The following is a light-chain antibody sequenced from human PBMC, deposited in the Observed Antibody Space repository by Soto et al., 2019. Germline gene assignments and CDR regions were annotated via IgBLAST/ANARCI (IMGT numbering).Light chain of an antibody. CDR1: LGIANY. Sequence: DIQMTQSPPSLSASVGGRVTISCRASLGIANYVLWYQQRPGKVPKLLIYGASSLLSGVPSRFSGSGSGTDFTLTISSLQPEDFAVYYCQRYGSFGQGTKVDIK. J-gene: IGKJ1*01. CDR2: GAS. CDR3: QRYGS. V-gene: IGKV1-27*01.